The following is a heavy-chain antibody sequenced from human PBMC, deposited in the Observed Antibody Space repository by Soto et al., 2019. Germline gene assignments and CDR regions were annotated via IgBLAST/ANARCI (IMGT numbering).Heavy chain of an antibody. CDR2: ISAYNGNT. CDR3: AIDGEPYYYYYYGMDV. Sequence: ASVKVSCKASGYTFTSYGISWVRQAPGQGLEWMGWISAYNGNTNYAQKLQGRVTMTTDTSTSTAYMELRSLRSDDTAVYYCAIDGEPYYYYYYGMDVWAQGTTVPVS. CDR1: GYTFTSYG. D-gene: IGHD3-3*01. J-gene: IGHJ6*02. V-gene: IGHV1-18*04.